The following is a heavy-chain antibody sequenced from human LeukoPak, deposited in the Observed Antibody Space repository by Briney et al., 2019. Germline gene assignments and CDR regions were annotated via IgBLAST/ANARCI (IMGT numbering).Heavy chain of an antibody. CDR1: GGSFSGYY. J-gene: IGHJ5*02. D-gene: IGHD3-3*01. CDR2: INHSGST. CDR3: ASSPPRYDFRSGYSGSKNWFDP. V-gene: IGHV4-34*01. Sequence: SETLSLTCAVYGGSFSGYYWSWIRQPPGKGLEWIGEINHSGSTNYNPSLKSRVTISVDTSKNQFSLKLSSVTAADTAVYYCASSPPRYDFRSGYSGSKNWFDPWGQGTLVTVSS.